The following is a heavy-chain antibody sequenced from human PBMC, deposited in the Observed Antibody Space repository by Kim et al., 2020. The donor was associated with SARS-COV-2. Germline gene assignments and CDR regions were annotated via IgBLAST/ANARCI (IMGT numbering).Heavy chain of an antibody. Sequence: GGSLRLSCAASGFTFSSYAMHWVRQAPGKGLEWVAVISYDGSNKYYADSVKGRFTISRDNSKNTLYLQMNSLRAEDTAVYYCARTDSVSTNYYGSGSYPPGLYYYGLDVWGQGTTVTVSS. CDR2: ISYDGSNK. D-gene: IGHD3-10*01. CDR3: ARTDSVSTNYYGSGSYPPGLYYYGLDV. V-gene: IGHV3-30*04. J-gene: IGHJ6*02. CDR1: GFTFSSYA.